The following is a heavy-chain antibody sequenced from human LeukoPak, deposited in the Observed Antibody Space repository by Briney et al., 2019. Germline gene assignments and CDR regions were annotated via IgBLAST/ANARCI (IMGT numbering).Heavy chain of an antibody. CDR1: GFTFSSYG. D-gene: IGHD2-21*02. CDR2: ISYDGSNK. J-gene: IGHJ4*02. Sequence: GGSLRLSCAASGFTFSSYGMHWVRQAPGKGLEWVAVISYDGSNKYYADSVKGRFTISRDNSKNTLYLQMNSLRAEDTAVYYCAKDLFPYCGGACALDYWGQGTLVTVSS. CDR3: AKDLFPYCGGACALDY. V-gene: IGHV3-30*18.